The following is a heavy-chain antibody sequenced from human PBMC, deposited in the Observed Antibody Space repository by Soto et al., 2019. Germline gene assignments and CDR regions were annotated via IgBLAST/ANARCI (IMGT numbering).Heavy chain of an antibody. CDR1: GGTIRSPDW. CDR2: IFQSGST. D-gene: IGHD6-19*01. Sequence: PSETRSLTCVVSGGTIRSPDWWTFVRQPPGKGLEWIGEIFQSGSTNYTPSLESRVTISVDKSKNQFSLTLTSVTAADTAVYFCARGRGRYSSGWSWFDPWGQGILVTVSS. V-gene: IGHV4-4*02. J-gene: IGHJ5*02. CDR3: ARGRGRYSSGWSWFDP.